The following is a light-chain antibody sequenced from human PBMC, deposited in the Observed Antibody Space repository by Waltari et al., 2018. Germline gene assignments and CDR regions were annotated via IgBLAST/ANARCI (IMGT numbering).Light chain of an antibody. J-gene: IGKJ1*01. Sequence: EVVLTQPPRTLSLSPGERATLSCRASHSVSRTYFAWYQQKPGRAPTLLIHGASNRATGIPERFSGSVSETDFTLTIGSLEPEDFAVYYCQQYGSSVWTFGQGTKVEVK. CDR1: HSVSRTY. CDR2: GAS. CDR3: QQYGSSVWT. V-gene: IGKV3-20*01.